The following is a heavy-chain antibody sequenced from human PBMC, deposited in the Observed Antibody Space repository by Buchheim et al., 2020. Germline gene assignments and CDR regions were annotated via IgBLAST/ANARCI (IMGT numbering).Heavy chain of an antibody. CDR2: IWYDGSNK. D-gene: IGHD6-13*01. J-gene: IGHJ4*02. CDR1: GFTFSSYG. CDR3: ATVFASRWIFES. Sequence: QVQLVESGGGVVQPGRSLRLSCAASGFTFSSYGMHWVRQAPGKGLEWVAVIWYDGSNKYYADSVKGRFTISRDNSKNTLYLQMNSLRADDTAVYYCATVFASRWIFESWGQGTL. V-gene: IGHV3-33*01.